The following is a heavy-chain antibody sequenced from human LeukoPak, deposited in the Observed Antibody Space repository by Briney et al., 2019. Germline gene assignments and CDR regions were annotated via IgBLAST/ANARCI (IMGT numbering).Heavy chain of an antibody. CDR1: GYTFTSYA. J-gene: IGHJ6*04. D-gene: IGHD4-17*01. V-gene: IGHV1-3*01. CDR3: ARGVVGPTTVTPGDGMDV. Sequence: ASVTVSCKASGYTFTSYAMHWVRQAPGQRLEWMGWINAGNGNTKYSQKFQGRVTITRDTSASTAYMELSSLRAEDTAVYYCARGVVGPTTVTPGDGMDVWGKGTTVTVSS. CDR2: INAGNGNT.